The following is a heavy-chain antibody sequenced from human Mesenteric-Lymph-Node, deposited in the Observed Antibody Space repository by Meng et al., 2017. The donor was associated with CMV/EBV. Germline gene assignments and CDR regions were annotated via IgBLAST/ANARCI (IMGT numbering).Heavy chain of an antibody. D-gene: IGHD2-2*01. CDR1: GYTFNVFF. CDR3: ARGGIVVVPAASNAFDI. CDR2: MNPNSGNT. V-gene: IGHV1-8*03. Sequence: ASVKVSCKASGYTFNVFFIHWVRQAPGQGPEWMGWMNPNSGNTGYAQKFQGRVTITRNTSISTAYMELSSLRSEDTAVYYCARGGIVVVPAASNAFDIWGQGTMVTVSS. J-gene: IGHJ3*02.